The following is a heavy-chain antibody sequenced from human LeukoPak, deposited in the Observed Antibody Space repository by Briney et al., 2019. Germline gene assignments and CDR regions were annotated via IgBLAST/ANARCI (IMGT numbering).Heavy chain of an antibody. CDR2: ISSGSSHL. Sequence: PGGSLRLSCAASGFTFSSYAVEWVRQAPGKGLEWVSSISSGSSHLYYADSVKGRFTISRDDAKKSLSLQMNSLTADDTAVYYCARLFGSGFGKYYFDYWGQGTLVTVSS. CDR1: GFTFSSYA. CDR3: ARLFGSGFGKYYFDY. D-gene: IGHD3-10*01. V-gene: IGHV3-21*01. J-gene: IGHJ4*02.